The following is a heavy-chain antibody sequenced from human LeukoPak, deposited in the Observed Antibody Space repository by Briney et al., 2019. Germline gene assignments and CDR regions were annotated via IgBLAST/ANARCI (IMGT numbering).Heavy chain of an antibody. CDR2: ISGSGGST. V-gene: IGHV3-23*01. CDR1: GFTFSSYA. CDR3: AKSANYYDSSGYHHQFDY. Sequence: QPGGSLRLSCAASGFTFSSYAMSWVRQAPGKGLEWVSAISGSGGSTYYADSVKGRFTISTDNSKNTLYLQMNSLRAEDTAVYYCAKSANYYDSSGYHHQFDYWGQGTLVTVSS. J-gene: IGHJ4*02. D-gene: IGHD3-22*01.